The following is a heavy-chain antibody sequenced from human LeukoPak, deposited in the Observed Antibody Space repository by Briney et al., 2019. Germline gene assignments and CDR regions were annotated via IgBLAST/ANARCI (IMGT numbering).Heavy chain of an antibody. CDR1: GINFSYYS. CDR2: IKQDGSEK. Sequence: PGGSLRLSCEASGINFSYYSMGWVRQAPGKGLEWVANIKQDGSEKYYVDSVRGRFTISRDNAKNSVYLQMNSMRAEDTAVYYCAKYECQTSHDSSGRFYYGGQGTLVTVSS. V-gene: IGHV3-7*02. CDR3: AKYECQTSHDSSGRFYY. J-gene: IGHJ4*02. D-gene: IGHD3-22*01.